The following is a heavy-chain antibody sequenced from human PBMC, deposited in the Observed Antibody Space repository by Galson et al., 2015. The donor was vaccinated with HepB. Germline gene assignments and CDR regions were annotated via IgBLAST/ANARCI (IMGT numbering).Heavy chain of an antibody. CDR1: GFTFSSYS. V-gene: IGHV3-21*01. CDR2: ISSGNSYI. J-gene: IGHJ6*03. CDR3: AREWVDYMDV. Sequence: SLRLSCAASGFTFSSYSMNWVRQAPGKGLEWVSFISSGNSYIFYADSVKGRFTISRDNAKNSLYLQMNSLRAEDTAVYYCAREWVDYMDVWGKGTTVTVSS.